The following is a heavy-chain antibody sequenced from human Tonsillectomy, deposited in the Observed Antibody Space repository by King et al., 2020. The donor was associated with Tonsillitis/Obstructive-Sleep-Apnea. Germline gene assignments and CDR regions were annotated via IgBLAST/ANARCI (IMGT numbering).Heavy chain of an antibody. CDR1: GFSLSTGGVG. V-gene: IGHV2-5*02. J-gene: IGHJ6*03. CDR3: AHLRGGSYYYYMDV. Sequence: TLQESGPTLVKPTQTLTLTCTFSGFSLSTGGVGVGWIRQPPGQALEWLALICCDDDKRYSPSLKSRLTITKDTSKNQVVVTMTTMDPVDTATYYCAHLRGGSYYYYMDVWGKGTTVTVSS. D-gene: IGHD3-16*01. CDR2: ICCDDDK.